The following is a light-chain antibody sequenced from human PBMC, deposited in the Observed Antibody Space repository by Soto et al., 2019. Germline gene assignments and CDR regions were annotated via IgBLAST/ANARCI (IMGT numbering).Light chain of an antibody. CDR3: SSYAGSNNWV. CDR1: SSDVGDYNY. V-gene: IGLV2-8*01. CDR2: EIT. Sequence: QSALTQPPSASGSPGQSVTISCTGTSSDVGDYNYVSWYQQHPGKPPKLMIYEITKRPSGVPDRFSGSKSGNTAYLTVSGLQAEYEADYYCSSYAGSNNWVFGGGTKVTVL. J-gene: IGLJ3*02.